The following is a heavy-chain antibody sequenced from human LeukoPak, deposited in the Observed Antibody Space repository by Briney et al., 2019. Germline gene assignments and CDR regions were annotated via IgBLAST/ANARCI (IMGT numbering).Heavy chain of an antibody. CDR2: IYHSGTT. Sequence: MPSETLSLTCAVSGGSISSNNWWGWVRQPPGKGLEWIGSIYHSGTTYFNPSLKSRITMSVDTSKSQFSLKLSSGVAADTAVYYCARHTMILVVPHWFDPWGQGTLVTVSS. J-gene: IGHJ5*02. CDR3: ARHTMILVVPHWFDP. V-gene: IGHV4-39*01. D-gene: IGHD3-22*01. CDR1: GGSISSNNW.